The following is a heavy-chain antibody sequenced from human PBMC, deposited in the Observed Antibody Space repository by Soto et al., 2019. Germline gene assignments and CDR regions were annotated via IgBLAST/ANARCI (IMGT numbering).Heavy chain of an antibody. CDR2: IYYSGST. J-gene: IGHJ6*02. V-gene: IGHV4-30-4*01. Sequence: SETLSLTCTVSGGSISSGDYYWSWIRQPPGKGLEWIGYIYYSGSTSYNASLKSRTSISADPSNNQFSLKLHSLTAADTAVYFCGTMPIGVEPAPMDVWGPGTEGTVSS. D-gene: IGHD2-2*01. CDR1: GGSISSGDYY. CDR3: GTMPIGVEPAPMDV.